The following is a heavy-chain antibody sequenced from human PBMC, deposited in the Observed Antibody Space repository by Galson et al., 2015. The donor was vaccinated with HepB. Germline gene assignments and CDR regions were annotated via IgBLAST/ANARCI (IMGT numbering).Heavy chain of an antibody. V-gene: IGHV3-48*04. CDR3: ARARRAPLG. CDR1: GSIFSSYS. CDR2: ISSSSSTI. Sequence: LRFSCAASGSIFSSYSLLWVRQAPGKGPEWVSYISSSSSTIYYADSVKGRFTISRDNAKNSLYLQMNSLRAEDTAVYYCARARRAPLGWGQGTLVTVSS. J-gene: IGHJ4*02. D-gene: IGHD7-27*01.